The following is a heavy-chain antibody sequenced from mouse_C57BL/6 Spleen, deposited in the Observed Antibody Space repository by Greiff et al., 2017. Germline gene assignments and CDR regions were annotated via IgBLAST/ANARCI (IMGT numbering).Heavy chain of an antibody. CDR3: ARSPFPRDYFDY. CDR2: IYPGSGST. Sequence: QVQLQQSGAELVKPGASVKMSCKASGYTFTSYWITWVKQRPGQGLEWIGDIYPGSGSTNYNEKFKSKATLTVDTSSSTAYMQLSSLTSEDSAVYYCARSPFPRDYFDYWGQGTTLTVSS. V-gene: IGHV1-55*01. CDR1: GYTFTSYW. J-gene: IGHJ2*01.